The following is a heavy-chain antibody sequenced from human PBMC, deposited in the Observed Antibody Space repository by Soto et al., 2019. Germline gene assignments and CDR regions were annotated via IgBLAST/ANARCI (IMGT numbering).Heavy chain of an antibody. CDR3: ARGDATKTVVTTYYGLDV. CDR2: IIPGFGTP. J-gene: IGHJ6*02. Sequence: QVQVVQSGAEVKKPGSSVKVSCKASGGSFNNYGISWVRQAPGQGLEWMGGIIPGFGTPHYAQKSQDRVTITADESTSTVCMEVSSLTSEDTAVYYCARGDATKTVVTTYYGLDVWGQGTTVTVSS. CDR1: GGSFNNYG. V-gene: IGHV1-69*12. D-gene: IGHD3-22*01.